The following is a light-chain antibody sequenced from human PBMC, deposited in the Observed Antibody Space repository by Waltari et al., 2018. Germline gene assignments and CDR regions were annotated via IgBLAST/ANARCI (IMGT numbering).Light chain of an antibody. J-gene: IGKJ2*01. Sequence: EIVLTQSPATLSLSPWERATLSCRASQRISNYLAWYQQKPGLAPRLLIYDTSNRATGIPARFSGGGSGTDFTLTIISLAPEDFAVYYCQQRSSWPYTFGQGTKLEI. V-gene: IGKV3-11*01. CDR2: DTS. CDR1: QRISNY. CDR3: QQRSSWPYT.